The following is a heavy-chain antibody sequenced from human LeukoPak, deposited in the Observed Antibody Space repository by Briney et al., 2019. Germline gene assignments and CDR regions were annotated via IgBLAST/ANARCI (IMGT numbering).Heavy chain of an antibody. CDR3: ARGSGMITFGGVIVIPPAFDY. CDR2: ISAYNGNT. CDR1: GYTFTSYG. J-gene: IGHJ4*02. D-gene: IGHD3-16*02. Sequence: GASVKVSCKASGYTFTSYGISWVRQAPGQGLEWMGWISAYNGNTNYAQKLQGRVTMTTDTSTSTAYMELRSLRSDGTAVYYCARGSGMITFGGVIVIPPAFDYWGQGTLVTVSS. V-gene: IGHV1-18*01.